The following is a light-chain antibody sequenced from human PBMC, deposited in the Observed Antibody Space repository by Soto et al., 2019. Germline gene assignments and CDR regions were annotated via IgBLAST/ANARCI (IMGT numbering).Light chain of an antibody. Sequence: QSALTQPPSASGSPGQSVAISCTGTSSDGGAYKYVSWYQQYPDKAPKLMIYEVTKRPSGVPDRFSGSKSGNTASLTVSGLQAEDDADYYCTSYVGNDIWVFGGGTKLTVL. CDR1: SSDGGAYKY. CDR3: TSYVGNDIWV. J-gene: IGLJ3*02. CDR2: EVT. V-gene: IGLV2-8*01.